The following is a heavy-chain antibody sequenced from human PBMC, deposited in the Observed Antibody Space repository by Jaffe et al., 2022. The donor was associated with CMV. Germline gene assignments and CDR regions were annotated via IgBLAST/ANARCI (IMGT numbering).Heavy chain of an antibody. V-gene: IGHV4-39*01. D-gene: IGHD5-18*01. CDR2: IYYSGST. CDR3: ARRGGLTAMVINWFDP. J-gene: IGHJ5*02. CDR1: GGSISSSSYY. Sequence: QLQLQESGPGLVKPSETLSLTCTVSGGSISSSSYYWGWIRQPPGKGLEWIGSIYYSGSTYYNPSLKSRVTISVDTSKNQFSLKLSSVTAADTAVYYCARRGGLTAMVINWFDPWGQGTLVTVSS.